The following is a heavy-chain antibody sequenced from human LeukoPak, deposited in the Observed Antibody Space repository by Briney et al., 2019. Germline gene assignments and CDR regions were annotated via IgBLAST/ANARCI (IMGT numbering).Heavy chain of an antibody. Sequence: GRSLRLSCAASGFTFSSYGMHWVRQAPGKGLEWVAVISYDGSNKYYADSVKGRFTISRDNSKNTLYLQMNSLRAEDTAVYYCAKWGVYSSSFGGDYWGQGTLVTVSS. CDR3: AKWGVYSSSFGGDY. CDR1: GFTFSSYG. D-gene: IGHD6-13*01. CDR2: ISYDGSNK. V-gene: IGHV3-30*18. J-gene: IGHJ4*02.